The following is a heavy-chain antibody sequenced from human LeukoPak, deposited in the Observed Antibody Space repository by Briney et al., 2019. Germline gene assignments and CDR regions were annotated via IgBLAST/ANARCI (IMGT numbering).Heavy chain of an antibody. J-gene: IGHJ4*02. CDR3: ARGYYDSSGYYYFDY. CDR2: IYYSGNT. Sequence: SETLSLTCIVSGGSISTSAYYWGWIRQPPGEGLQWIGSIYYSGNTYYNSSLKSRVTISVDTSTSQFSLRLSSVTAADTAVYYCARGYYDSSGYYYFDYWGQGTLVTVSS. CDR1: GGSISTSAYY. D-gene: IGHD3-22*01. V-gene: IGHV4-39*01.